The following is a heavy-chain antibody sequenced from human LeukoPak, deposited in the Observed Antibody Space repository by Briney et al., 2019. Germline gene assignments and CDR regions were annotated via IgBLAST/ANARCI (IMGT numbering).Heavy chain of an antibody. CDR3: ARDFRKNYDFWSGYPDAFDI. CDR1: GFTFSRYS. V-gene: IGHV3-21*01. Sequence: GGSLRLSCAASGFTFSRYSMNWVRQAPGKGLEWVSSISSSSSFIYYADSVKGRFTISRDNAKNSLYLQMNSLRAEDTVVYYCARDFRKNYDFWSGYPDAFDIWGQGTMVTVSS. D-gene: IGHD3-3*01. J-gene: IGHJ3*02. CDR2: ISSSSSFI.